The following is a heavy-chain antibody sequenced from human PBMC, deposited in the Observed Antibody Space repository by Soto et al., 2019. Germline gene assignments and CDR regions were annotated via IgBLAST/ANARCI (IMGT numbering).Heavy chain of an antibody. V-gene: IGHV3-30*18. CDR3: AKTGAVTAWSPFD. CDR1: GFIFSKFA. CDR2: VSKDGSEN. D-gene: IGHD2-21*02. J-gene: IGHJ4*02. Sequence: QVQLVESGGGVVQRGGSLSLSCAASGFIFSKFAMHWVRQAPGKGLEWVAVVSKDGSENYYADSVKGRFAISRDNSRNTLDLQLHSLRPEDTAVYYCAKTGAVTAWSPFDWGQGTLVTVSS.